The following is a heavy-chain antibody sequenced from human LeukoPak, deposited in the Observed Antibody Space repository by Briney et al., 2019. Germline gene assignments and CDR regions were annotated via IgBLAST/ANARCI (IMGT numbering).Heavy chain of an antibody. D-gene: IGHD2-21*02. CDR3: ARTDETAPAEDFQH. CDR1: GFSVSSNY. CDR2: IYSGGST. V-gene: IGHV3-53*01. Sequence: GGSLRLSCAASGFSVSSNYMSWVRQAPGKGLEWVSVIYSGGSTYYADSVKGRFTISRDNSKNTLYLQMKSLRAEDTAVYYCARTDETAPAEDFQHWGQGTLVTVCS. J-gene: IGHJ1*01.